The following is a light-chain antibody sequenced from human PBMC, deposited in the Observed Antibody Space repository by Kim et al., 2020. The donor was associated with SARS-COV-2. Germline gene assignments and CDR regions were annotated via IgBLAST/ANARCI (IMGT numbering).Light chain of an antibody. V-gene: IGKV1-5*03. CDR1: QSISTW. Sequence: DIQMTQSPSTLSASIADRVTITCRATQSISTWLAWYQQKPGKAPKLLIYRASTLGGGVPSRFSGSGSGTDFTLTISSLQPDDFATYYCQQYNNYPYTFGQGTKLEI. J-gene: IGKJ2*01. CDR3: QQYNNYPYT. CDR2: RAS.